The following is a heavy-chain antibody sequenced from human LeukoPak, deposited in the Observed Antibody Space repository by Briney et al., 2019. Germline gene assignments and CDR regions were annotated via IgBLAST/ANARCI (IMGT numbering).Heavy chain of an antibody. CDR1: GFTFSSYE. Sequence: PGGSLRLSCAASGFTFSSYEMNWVRQAPGKGLEWVSYISISGSTIYYADSVKGRFTISRDNAKNSLYLQMNSLRAEDTAVYYCARGFGRGSSTLDYWGQGTLVTVSS. CDR3: ARGFGRGSSTLDY. J-gene: IGHJ4*02. CDR2: ISISGSTI. V-gene: IGHV3-48*03. D-gene: IGHD3-3*01.